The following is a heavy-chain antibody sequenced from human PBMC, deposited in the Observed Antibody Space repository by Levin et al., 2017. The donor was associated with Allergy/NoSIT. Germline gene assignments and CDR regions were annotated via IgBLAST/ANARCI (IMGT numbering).Heavy chain of an antibody. CDR3: ARSGRGYCSSTSCHFDY. D-gene: IGHD2-2*01. Sequence: GGSLRLSCAASGFTFSSYGMHWVRQAPGKGLEWVAVIWYDGSNKYYADSVKGRFTISRDNSKNTLYLQMNSLRAEDTAVYYCARSGRGYCSSTSCHFDYWGQGTLVTVSS. V-gene: IGHV3-33*01. J-gene: IGHJ4*02. CDR1: GFTFSSYG. CDR2: IWYDGSNK.